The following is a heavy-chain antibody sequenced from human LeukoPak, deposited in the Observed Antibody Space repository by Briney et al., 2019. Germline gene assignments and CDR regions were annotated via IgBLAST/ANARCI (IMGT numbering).Heavy chain of an antibody. CDR1: GFIVTSSY. Sequence: PGGSLRLSCAGSGFIVTSSYMNWVRQAPGKGLEWVGRIKSKNDGETIDLAAPVRGRFTLSRDESKRMVFLEMNSLKTEDTAVYYCVGRPWNFDYWGQGTLVTVSS. V-gene: IGHV3-15*01. D-gene: IGHD1-1*01. J-gene: IGHJ4*02. CDR2: IKSKNDGETI. CDR3: VGRPWNFDY.